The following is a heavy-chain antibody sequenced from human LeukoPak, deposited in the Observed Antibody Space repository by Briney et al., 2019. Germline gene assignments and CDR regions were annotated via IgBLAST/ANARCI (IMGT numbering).Heavy chain of an antibody. D-gene: IGHD2-21*02. J-gene: IGHJ4*02. V-gene: IGHV3-23*01. CDR1: GFTFSSYA. CDR2: ISGSGGST. Sequence: PGGSLRLSCAASGFTFSSYAMSWVRQAPGKGLEWVSAISGSGGSTYYADSVKGRFTISRDNSKSTLYPQMNSPRAEDTAVYYCAKDHRAYCGGDCYSAGFDYWGQGTLVTVSS. CDR3: AKDHRAYCGGDCYSAGFDY.